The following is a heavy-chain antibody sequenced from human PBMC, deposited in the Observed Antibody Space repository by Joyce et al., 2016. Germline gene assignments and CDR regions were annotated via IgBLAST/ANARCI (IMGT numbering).Heavy chain of an antibody. CDR1: GFTFSDHF. CDR3: NKDRAP. J-gene: IGHJ5*02. CDR2: IRNNANSYTT. Sequence: EVQLVESGGGLVQPGGSLRLSCAASGFTFSDHFMDWVRQAPGEGLEWIARIRNNANSYTTEYAASVKGRYTISRDDSKNSLYLQMDSLKTEDTAVYYCNKDRAPWGQGTLVTVSS. V-gene: IGHV3-72*01. D-gene: IGHD3-10*01.